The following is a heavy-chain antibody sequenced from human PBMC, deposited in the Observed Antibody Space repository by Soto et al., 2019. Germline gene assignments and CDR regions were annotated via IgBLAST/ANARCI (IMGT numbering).Heavy chain of an antibody. Sequence: GGSLRLSCAASGFTLSSYSMNWVRQAPGKGLEWVSSISSSSSYIYYADSVKGRFTISRDNAKNSLYLQMNSLRAEDTAVYYCARNQYYDFWSGYYMGYYYYYGMDVWGQGTTVTVSS. CDR1: GFTLSSYS. J-gene: IGHJ6*02. CDR2: ISSSSSYI. V-gene: IGHV3-21*01. D-gene: IGHD3-3*01. CDR3: ARNQYYDFWSGYYMGYYYYYGMDV.